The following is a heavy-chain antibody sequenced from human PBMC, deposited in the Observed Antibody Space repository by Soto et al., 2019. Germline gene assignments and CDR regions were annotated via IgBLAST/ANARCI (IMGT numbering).Heavy chain of an antibody. J-gene: IGHJ4*02. Sequence: PGGSLRLSCAASGFIFNNYAINWVRQVPGKGLEWVSGISGRGGNTFYADSMKGRFTISRDNSKNTVYLQMTNLRVEDTAIYYCEKPSHSGDYAGSLDSWGQGTLVTVYS. CDR3: EKPSHSGDYAGSLDS. D-gene: IGHD4-17*01. V-gene: IGHV3-23*01. CDR2: ISGRGGNT. CDR1: GFIFNNYA.